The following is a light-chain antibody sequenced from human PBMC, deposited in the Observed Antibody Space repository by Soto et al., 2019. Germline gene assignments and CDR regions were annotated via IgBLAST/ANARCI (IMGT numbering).Light chain of an antibody. J-gene: IGKJ4*01. Sequence: DIQMTQSPSTMSASVGDRVTITCRASQAISHYLAWFHQRPGKVPKRLIYGASTLQSGVPSRFSGSGSGTEFTLTISSLQPEDVGTYYCLQHNTYPLSFGGGTKVE. V-gene: IGKV1-17*03. CDR3: LQHNTYPLS. CDR1: QAISHY. CDR2: GAS.